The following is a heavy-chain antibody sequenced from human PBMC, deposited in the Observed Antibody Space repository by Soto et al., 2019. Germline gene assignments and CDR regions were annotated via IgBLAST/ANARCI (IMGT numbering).Heavy chain of an antibody. CDR1: GDSISSGDYY. D-gene: IGHD3-16*01. J-gene: IGHJ6*02. V-gene: IGHV4-30-4*01. CDR3: ARDWNYVRGYNMDV. CDR2: IYYSGTT. Sequence: PSATLSLTCTVSGDSISSGDYYWTWIRQPPGKGLEWIGYIYYSGTTYYNPSLKSRVTISVDTSNNQFSLKLTSVTAADTAVYYCARDWNYVRGYNMDVWGQGTTVT.